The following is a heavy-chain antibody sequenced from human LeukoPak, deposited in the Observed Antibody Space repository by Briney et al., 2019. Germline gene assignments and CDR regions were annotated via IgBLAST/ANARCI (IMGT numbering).Heavy chain of an antibody. CDR2: INPSGGST. V-gene: IGHV1-46*01. Sequence: ASVKVSCKASGYTFTSYYMHWVRQAPGQGLEWMGIINPSGGSTSYAQKFQGRVTMTRDTSTSPVYTELSSLRSEDTAVYYCARACGGRCYYYYYGMDVWGQGPTLTLSS. D-gene: IGHD2-15*01. CDR3: ARACGGRCYYYYYGMDV. J-gene: IGHJ6*02. CDR1: GYTFTSYY.